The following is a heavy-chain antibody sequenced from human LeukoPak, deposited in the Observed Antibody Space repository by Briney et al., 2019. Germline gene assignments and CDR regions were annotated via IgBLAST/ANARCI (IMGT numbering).Heavy chain of an antibody. CDR2: ISWNSGSI. CDR1: GFTFDDYA. CDR3: AKRVYDSSGYFDYDY. V-gene: IGHV3-9*01. Sequence: GGSLRLSCAASGFTFDDYAMHWVRQAPGKGLEWVSGISWNSGSIGYADSVKGRFTISRDNSKNTLYLQMNSLRAEDTAVYYCAKRVYDSSGYFDYDYWGQGTLVTVSS. D-gene: IGHD3-22*01. J-gene: IGHJ4*02.